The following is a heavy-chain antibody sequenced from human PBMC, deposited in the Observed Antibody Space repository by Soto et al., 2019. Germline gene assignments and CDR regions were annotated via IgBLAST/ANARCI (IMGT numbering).Heavy chain of an antibody. CDR2: IIPIFGTA. CDR1: GGTFSSYA. CDR3: ARAARYCSSTSCYPGWFDP. V-gene: IGHV1-69*01. Sequence: QVQLVQSGAEVKKPGSSVKVSCKASGGTFSSYAISWVRQAPGQGLEWMGGIIPIFGTANYAQKFQGRVTITADESTSTAYMELSSLRSEDTAVYYCARAARYCSSTSCYPGWFDPWGQGTLVTVSS. D-gene: IGHD2-2*01. J-gene: IGHJ5*02.